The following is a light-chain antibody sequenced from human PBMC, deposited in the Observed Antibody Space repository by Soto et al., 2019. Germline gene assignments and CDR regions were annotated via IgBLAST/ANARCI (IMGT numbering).Light chain of an antibody. CDR2: ENN. V-gene: IGLV1-51*02. Sequence: QSVLTQPPSVSAAPGQKVTISCSGSSSNIGNNYVSWYQQLPGTAPKLLMYENNKRPPGIPDRFSGSKSGTSATLGINGRQTGDEADYYCETWDSSLSVVLFGGGTKLTVL. CDR1: SSNIGNNY. J-gene: IGLJ2*01. CDR3: ETWDSSLSVVL.